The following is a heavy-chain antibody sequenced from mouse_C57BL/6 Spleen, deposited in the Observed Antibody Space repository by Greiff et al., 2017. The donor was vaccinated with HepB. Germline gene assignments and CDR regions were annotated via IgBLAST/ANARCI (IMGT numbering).Heavy chain of an antibody. Sequence: LVESGAELVRPGTSVKVSCKASGYAFTNYLIEWVKQRPGQGLEWIGVINPGSGGTNYNEKCKGKATLTADKSSSTAYMQLSSLTSEDSAVYFCAREVTTGDDYAMDYWGQGTSVTVSS. CDR3: AREVTTGDDYAMDY. V-gene: IGHV1-54*01. CDR1: GYAFTNYL. J-gene: IGHJ4*01. D-gene: IGHD2-2*01. CDR2: INPGSGGT.